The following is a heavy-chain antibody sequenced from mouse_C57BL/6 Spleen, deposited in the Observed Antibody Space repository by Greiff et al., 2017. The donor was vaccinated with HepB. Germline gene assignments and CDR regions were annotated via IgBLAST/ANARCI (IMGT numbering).Heavy chain of an antibody. CDR1: GFNIKDDY. D-gene: IGHD2-1*01. V-gene: IGHV14-4*01. J-gene: IGHJ1*01. Sequence: EVKLMESGAELVRPGASVKLSCTASGFNIKDDYMHWVKQRPEQGLEWIGWIDPENGDTEYASKFQGKATITADTSSNTAYLQLSSLTSEDTAVYYCTTWNGNHWYFDVWGSGTTVTVSS. CDR3: TTWNGNHWYFDV. CDR2: IDPENGDT.